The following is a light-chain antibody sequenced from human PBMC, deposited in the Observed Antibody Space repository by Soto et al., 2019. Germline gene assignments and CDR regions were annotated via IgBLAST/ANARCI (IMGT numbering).Light chain of an antibody. V-gene: IGLV3-1*01. CDR1: KLGDKY. J-gene: IGLJ2*01. Sequence: SYELTQPPSVSVSPGQTASITCSGDKLGDKYACWYQQKPGQSPVLAIYQDGKRPSGIPERFSGTNSGNTATLTISGTQAMDEADYYCQAWDSSTVVFGGGTKLTVL. CDR2: QDG. CDR3: QAWDSSTVV.